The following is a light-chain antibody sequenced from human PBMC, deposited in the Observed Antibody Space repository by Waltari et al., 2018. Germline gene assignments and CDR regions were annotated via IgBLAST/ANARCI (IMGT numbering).Light chain of an antibody. J-gene: IGLJ6*01. Sequence: QSVLTQPASVSGSPGQSVTISCTGTSNDVGGYNYVSWYQQHPGKAPQLLIYDVYDRPSGVSNRFSGSKSGYTASLTISGLQAEDEADYYCSSYTPSVGVFGTGTKVTVL. V-gene: IGLV2-14*03. CDR2: DVY. CDR1: SNDVGGYNY. CDR3: SSYTPSVGV.